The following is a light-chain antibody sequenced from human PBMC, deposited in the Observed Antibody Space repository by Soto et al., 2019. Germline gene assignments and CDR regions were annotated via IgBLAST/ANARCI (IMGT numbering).Light chain of an antibody. Sequence: PGERATLSCRASQSVSNFLAWYRQIPGQPPRLLIYDACNRATGIPARFSGSGYGTDFTLTISSLEPEDFAVYFCQERSNWPPTFGQGTRLEIE. V-gene: IGKV3-11*01. CDR2: DAC. CDR1: QSVSNF. J-gene: IGKJ5*01. CDR3: QERSNWPPT.